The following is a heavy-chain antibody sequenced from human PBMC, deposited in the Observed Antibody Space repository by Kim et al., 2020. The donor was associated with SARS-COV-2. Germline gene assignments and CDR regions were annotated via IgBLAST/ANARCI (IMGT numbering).Heavy chain of an antibody. CDR3: ARDRTSSWTFDF. Sequence: GGSLRLSCAASGFTFSSYGMHWVRQAPGKGLEWVAIIWYDGTNKYYTDSVRGRFTISRDISNNTLYLQMNSPRAEDTAVYYCARDRTSSWTFDFWGQGTLVTVSS. CDR1: GFTFSSYG. V-gene: IGHV3-33*01. J-gene: IGHJ4*02. D-gene: IGHD6-13*01. CDR2: IWYDGTNK.